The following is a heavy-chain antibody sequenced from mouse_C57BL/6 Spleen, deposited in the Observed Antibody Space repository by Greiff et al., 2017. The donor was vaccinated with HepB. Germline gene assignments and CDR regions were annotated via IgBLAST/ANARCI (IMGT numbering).Heavy chain of an antibody. J-gene: IGHJ4*01. V-gene: IGHV1-82*01. CDR3: VRDYAMDY. D-gene: IGHD2-4*01. CDR1: GYAFSSSW. Sequence: VQLQQSGPELVKPGASVKISCKASGYAFSSSWMNWVKQRPGKGLEWIGRIYPGDGDTNYNGKFKGKATLTADKSSSTAYMQLSSLTSEDSAVYFCVRDYAMDYWGQGTSVTVSS. CDR2: IYPGDGDT.